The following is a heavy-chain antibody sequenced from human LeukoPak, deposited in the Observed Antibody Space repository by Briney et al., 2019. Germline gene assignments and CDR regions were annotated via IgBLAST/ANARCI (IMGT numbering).Heavy chain of an antibody. D-gene: IGHD3-10*01. CDR2: ISYDGSNE. CDR1: GFTFSSYV. CDR3: ARDLGVGVRGVNFDY. J-gene: IGHJ4*02. V-gene: IGHV3-30*04. Sequence: PGRSLRLSCAASGFTFSSYVMHWVRQAPGKGLEWVAIISYDGSNEYYADSVKGRFTISRDNSKNTLYLQMNSLRAEDTAVYYCARDLGVGVRGVNFDYWGQGTLVTVSS.